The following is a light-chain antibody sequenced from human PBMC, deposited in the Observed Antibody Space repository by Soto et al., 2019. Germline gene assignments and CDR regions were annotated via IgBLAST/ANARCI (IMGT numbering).Light chain of an antibody. J-gene: IGLJ2*01. CDR1: NIGAKG. Sequence: SYELTQPPSVSVAPGQTASITCGGNNIGAKGGHWNQQKNPGQAPVLVVFDDRARPSAIPERFSGSNSGNTATLTISRVEAGDEADYYCQVWHSTSVRVFGGGTKVTVL. CDR3: QVWHSTSVRV. CDR2: DDR. V-gene: IGLV3-21*02.